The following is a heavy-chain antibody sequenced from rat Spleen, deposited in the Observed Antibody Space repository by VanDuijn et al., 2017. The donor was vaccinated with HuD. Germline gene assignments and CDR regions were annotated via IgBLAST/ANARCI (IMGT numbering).Heavy chain of an antibody. CDR3: TRGPPRDAVDYYYGYYFDY. V-gene: IGHV2-1*01. J-gene: IGHJ2*01. Sequence: QVQLKESGPGLVQPSQTLSLTCTVSGFSLTSNGVSWVRQPPGKGLEWMGRIQNGGRTDYNSGLRSRLSISRDTSKSQVFLKMNSLQTEDTAIYFCTRGPPRDAVDYYYGYYFDYWGQGVMVTVSS. CDR2: IQNGGRT. D-gene: IGHD1-6*01. CDR1: GFSLTSNG.